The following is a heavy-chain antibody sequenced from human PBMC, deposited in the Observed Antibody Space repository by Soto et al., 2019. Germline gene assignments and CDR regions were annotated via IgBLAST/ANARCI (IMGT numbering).Heavy chain of an antibody. CDR2: IYWDDDK. Sequence: SGPTLVNPTQTLTLTCTFSGFSLSTSGVGVGWIRQPPGKALEWLALIYWDDDKSYSPSLKSRLTITKDTSKNQVVLTMTNMDPVDTATYYCAHRRYYFDYWGQGTLVTVSS. V-gene: IGHV2-5*02. J-gene: IGHJ4*02. CDR1: GFSLSTSGVG. CDR3: AHRRYYFDY.